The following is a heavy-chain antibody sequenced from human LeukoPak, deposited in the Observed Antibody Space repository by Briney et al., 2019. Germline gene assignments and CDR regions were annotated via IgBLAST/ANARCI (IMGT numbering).Heavy chain of an antibody. D-gene: IGHD3-3*01. V-gene: IGHV6-1*01. CDR3: ARVTIFGVVIDDAFDI. CDR1: GDSVSSNSAA. J-gene: IGHJ3*02. Sequence: SQTLSLTCAISGDSVSSNSAAWNWIRQSPSRGLEWLGRTYYRSKWYNDYAVSVKSRITINPDTSKNQFSLQLNSVTPEDTAVYYCARVTIFGVVIDDAFDIWGQGTMVTVSS. CDR2: TYYRSKWYN.